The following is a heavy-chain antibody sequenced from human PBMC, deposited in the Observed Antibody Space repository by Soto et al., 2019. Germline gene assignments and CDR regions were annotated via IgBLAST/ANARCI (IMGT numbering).Heavy chain of an antibody. D-gene: IGHD1-1*01. CDR1: GFTFSSHG. Sequence: QVQLVESGGGVIQPGTSLRLACAASGFTFSSHGMHWVRQAPGKGLEWVAIISRDGVSRFYADAVKGRFTISRDNSKDTLYLEMSSLGADDSAVYYCVKEDNNYFYDYWGRGTLVTVSS. J-gene: IGHJ4*02. V-gene: IGHV3-30*18. CDR3: VKEDNNYFYDY. CDR2: ISRDGVSR.